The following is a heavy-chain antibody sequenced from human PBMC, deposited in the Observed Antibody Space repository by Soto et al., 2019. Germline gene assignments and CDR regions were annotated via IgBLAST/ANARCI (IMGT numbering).Heavy chain of an antibody. CDR3: ARALYSSFPRYYYYGMDV. V-gene: IGHV4-30-4*08. J-gene: IGHJ6*02. D-gene: IGHD4-4*01. CDR2: IYYSGST. Sequence: SWVRQAPGKGLEWIGYIYYSGSTYYNPSLKSRVTISVDTSKNQFSLKLSSVTAADTAVYYCARALYSSFPRYYYYGMDVWGQGTTVTVSS.